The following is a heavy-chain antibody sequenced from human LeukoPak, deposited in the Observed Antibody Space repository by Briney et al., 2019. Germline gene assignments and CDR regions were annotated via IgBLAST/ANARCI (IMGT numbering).Heavy chain of an antibody. V-gene: IGHV3-53*01. J-gene: IGHJ4*02. CDR1: GFTVSSNH. CDR3: AKDSSGYYFDY. D-gene: IGHD3-22*01. CDR2: IYSGGST. Sequence: GGSLRLSCAASGFTVSSNHMSWVRQAPGKGLEWVSVIYSGGSTYYADSVKGRFTISRDNSKNTLYPQMNSLRAEDTAVYYCAKDSSGYYFDYWGQGTLVTVSS.